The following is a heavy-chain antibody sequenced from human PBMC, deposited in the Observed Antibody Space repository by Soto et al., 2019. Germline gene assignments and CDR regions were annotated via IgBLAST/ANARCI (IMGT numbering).Heavy chain of an antibody. V-gene: IGHV3-23*01. CDR1: GFTFSSYA. CDR2: ISGSGGST. Sequence: GGSLRLSCAASGFTFSSYAMSWVRQAPGKGLEWVSAISGSGGSTYYADSVKGRFTISRDNSKNTLYLQMNSLRAEDTAAYYCAKAVPMVRGVIITNYYYYGMDVWGQGTTVTVSS. J-gene: IGHJ6*02. CDR3: AKAVPMVRGVIITNYYYYGMDV. D-gene: IGHD3-10*01.